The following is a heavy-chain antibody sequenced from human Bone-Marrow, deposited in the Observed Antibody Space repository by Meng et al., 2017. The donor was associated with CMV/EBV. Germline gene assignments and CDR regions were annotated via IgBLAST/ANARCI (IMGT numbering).Heavy chain of an antibody. V-gene: IGHV1-2*02. CDR3: AKDYAPTVNPGGYAY. D-gene: IGHD2-2*01. Sequence: ASVKVSCKASGYTFTGYYMHWVRQAPGQGLEWMGWINPNSGGTNYAQKFQGRVTMTRDMSTSTAYMELSSLRSEDTAVYYCAKDYAPTVNPGGYAYWGQGKRVNGAS. J-gene: IGHJ4*02. CDR1: GYTFTGYY. CDR2: INPNSGGT.